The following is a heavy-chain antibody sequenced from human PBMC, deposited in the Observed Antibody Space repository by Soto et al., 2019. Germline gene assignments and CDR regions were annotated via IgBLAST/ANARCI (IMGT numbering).Heavy chain of an antibody. CDR2: IIPMFATA. Sequence: QVQLVQSGAEVKKPGSSVKVSCKASGGTFSTYAISWVRQAPGQGLEWMGRIIPMFATANYAQKFQGRVTITADDCTNTVYMEVSSLRSEDTAVYYCAPGTPNFGAVVDHWGEGTLVTVSS. CDR1: GGTFSTYA. J-gene: IGHJ4*02. CDR3: APGTPNFGAVVDH. V-gene: IGHV1-69*01. D-gene: IGHD3-16*01.